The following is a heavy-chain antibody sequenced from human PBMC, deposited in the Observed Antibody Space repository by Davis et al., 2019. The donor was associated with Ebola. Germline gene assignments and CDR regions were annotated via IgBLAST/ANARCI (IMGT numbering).Heavy chain of an antibody. J-gene: IGHJ6*04. CDR1: GFTFSSYS. D-gene: IGHD2-2*01. CDR3: ARDALSADASGGMDV. Sequence: PGGSLRLSCAASGFTFSSYSMNWVRQAPGKGLEWVSSISSSSSYIYYADSVKGRFTISRDNAKNSLYLQMNSLRAEDTAVYYCARDALSADASGGMDVWGKGTTVTVSS. V-gene: IGHV3-21*01. CDR2: ISSSSSYI.